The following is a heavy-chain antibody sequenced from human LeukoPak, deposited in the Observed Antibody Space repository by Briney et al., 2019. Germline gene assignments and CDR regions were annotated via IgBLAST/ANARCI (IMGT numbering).Heavy chain of an antibody. V-gene: IGHV3-30*18. D-gene: IGHD5-18*01. J-gene: IGHJ4*02. CDR3: AKDNSGYSYGFDY. CDR2: ISYDGSNK. CDR1: GFTFNSYG. Sequence: GGSLRLSCAASGFTFNSYGMHWVRQAPGKGLEWVAVISYDGSNKYYADSVKGRFTISRDNSKNTLYLQMNSLRAEDTAVYYCAKDNSGYSYGFDYWAQGTLVTVSS.